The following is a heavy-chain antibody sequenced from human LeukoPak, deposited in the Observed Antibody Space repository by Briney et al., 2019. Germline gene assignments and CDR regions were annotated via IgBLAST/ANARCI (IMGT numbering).Heavy chain of an antibody. CDR3: ARDEEKAAGSL. CDR1: GGTFCIYA. V-gene: IGHV1-69*01. Sequence: ASVKVSCKPSGGTFCIYAISWVRQAPGQWLEWVGRIIPLFGAPLYAQKLQGRVTITADERTSTVYMDLSSLRSDDTAVYYCARDEEKAAGSLWGQGTPVIVSS. CDR2: IIPLFGAP. J-gene: IGHJ4*02. D-gene: IGHD6-13*01.